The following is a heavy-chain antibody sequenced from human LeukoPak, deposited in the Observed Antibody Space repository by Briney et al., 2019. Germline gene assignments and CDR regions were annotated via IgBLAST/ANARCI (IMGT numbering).Heavy chain of an antibody. V-gene: IGHV4-31*11. J-gene: IGHJ4*02. CDR3: ARWGYYDSSGYSPSYYFDY. Sequence: SETLSLTCAVYGGSFSGYYWSWIRQHPGKGLEWIGYIYYSGSTYYNPSLKSRVTISVDTSKNQFSLKLSSVTAADTAVYYCARWGYYDSSGYSPSYYFDYWGQGTLVTVSS. CDR2: IYYSGST. CDR1: GGSFSGYY. D-gene: IGHD3-22*01.